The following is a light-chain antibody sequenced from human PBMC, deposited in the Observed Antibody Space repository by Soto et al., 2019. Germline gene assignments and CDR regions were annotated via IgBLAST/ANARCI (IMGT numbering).Light chain of an antibody. CDR3: CSYAGSGTWV. J-gene: IGLJ3*02. Sequence: QSALTQPASVSGSPGQSITISCTGTSSDVGSYNFVSWYQQHPGKAPKLMIYDVSRRPSGVSNRFSGSKSGNTASLSISGLQAEGDAEYYCCSYAGSGTWVFGGGAKVTVL. CDR2: DVS. CDR1: SSDVGSYNF. V-gene: IGLV2-23*02.